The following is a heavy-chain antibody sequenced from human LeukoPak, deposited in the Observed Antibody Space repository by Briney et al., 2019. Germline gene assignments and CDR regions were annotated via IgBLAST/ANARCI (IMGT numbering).Heavy chain of an antibody. Sequence: GGSLRLSCAASGFTFSNYAMSWVRQAPGKGLEWVAVISYDGSNKYYADSVKGRFIISRDNSKSTLYLQMNSLRAEDTAVYYCAREETVTTDYYYYGMDVWGQGTTVTVSS. CDR2: ISYDGSNK. CDR3: AREETVTTDYYYYGMDV. CDR1: GFTFSNYA. V-gene: IGHV3-30-3*01. D-gene: IGHD4-17*01. J-gene: IGHJ6*02.